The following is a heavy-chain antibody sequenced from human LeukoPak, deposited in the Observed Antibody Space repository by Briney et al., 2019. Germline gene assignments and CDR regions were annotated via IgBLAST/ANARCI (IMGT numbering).Heavy chain of an antibody. CDR3: AKFPSRGVVGATKFYFDY. V-gene: IGHV3-23*01. J-gene: IGHJ4*02. D-gene: IGHD1-26*01. CDR1: GFTFSSYA. Sequence: GGSLRLSCAASGFTFSSYAMSWVRQAPGKGLEWVSAISGSGGSTYYAGSVKGRFTISRDNSKNTLYLQMNSLRAEDTAVYYCAKFPSRGVVGATKFYFDYWGQGTLVTVSS. CDR2: ISGSGGST.